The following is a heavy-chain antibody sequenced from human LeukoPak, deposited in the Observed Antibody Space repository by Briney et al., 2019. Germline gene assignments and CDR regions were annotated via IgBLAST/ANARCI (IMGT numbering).Heavy chain of an antibody. V-gene: IGHV1-24*01. Sequence: GASVKVPCKVSGYTLTELSMHWVRQAPGKGLEWMGGFDPEDGETIYAQKFQGRVTMTEDTSTDTAYMELSSLRSEDTAVYYCATVRRDFWSGYAWFDPWGQGTLVTVSS. CDR1: GYTLTELS. D-gene: IGHD3-3*01. J-gene: IGHJ5*02. CDR2: FDPEDGET. CDR3: ATVRRDFWSGYAWFDP.